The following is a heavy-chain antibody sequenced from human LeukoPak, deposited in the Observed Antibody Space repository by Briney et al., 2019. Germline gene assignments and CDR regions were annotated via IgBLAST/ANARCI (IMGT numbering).Heavy chain of an antibody. J-gene: IGHJ5*02. V-gene: IGHV3-23*01. CDR1: GFIFNTYA. CDR2: ISGDGST. CDR3: AKYCSGGNCYSGLS. D-gene: IGHD2-15*01. Sequence: GGSLRLSCAASGFIFNTYAMTWVRQAPGKGLEWVSTISGDGSTYYTGSVKGRFTISRDNPKNTLFLQMNSLRAEDTAVYYCAKYCSGGNCYSGLSWGQGTLVTVSS.